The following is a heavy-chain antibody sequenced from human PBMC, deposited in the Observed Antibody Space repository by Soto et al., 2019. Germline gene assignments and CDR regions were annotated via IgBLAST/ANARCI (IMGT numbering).Heavy chain of an antibody. V-gene: IGHV4-59*01. Sequence: QVQLQESGPGLVKPSETLSHTCTVSGGSISSYYWSWIRQPPGKGLEWIGYIYYSGSTNYNPSLKSRVTISVDTSKNQFSLKLSSVTAADTAVYYCARGFRIPDYWGQGTLVTVSS. CDR1: GGSISSYY. J-gene: IGHJ4*02. D-gene: IGHD3-10*01. CDR2: IYYSGST. CDR3: ARGFRIPDY.